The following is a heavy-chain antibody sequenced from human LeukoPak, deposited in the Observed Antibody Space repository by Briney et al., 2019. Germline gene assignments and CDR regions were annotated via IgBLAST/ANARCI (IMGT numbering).Heavy chain of an antibody. V-gene: IGHV4-39*07. CDR2: IYYSGST. CDR1: GGSISSSSYY. Sequence: PSETLSLTCTVSGGSISSSSYYWGWIRQPPGKGLEWIGSIYYSGSTYHNPSLKSRVTISVDTSKNQFSLKLSSVTAADTAVYYCARDRGWLQSPFDYWGQGTLVTVSS. CDR3: ARDRGWLQSPFDY. J-gene: IGHJ4*02. D-gene: IGHD5-24*01.